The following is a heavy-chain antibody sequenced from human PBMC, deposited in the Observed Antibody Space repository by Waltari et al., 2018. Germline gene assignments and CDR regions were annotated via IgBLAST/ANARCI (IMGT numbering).Heavy chain of an antibody. CDR2: IYHSGST. CDR1: GYSISSGYY. Sequence: QVQLQESGPGLVKPSETLSLTCAVSGYSISSGYYWGWIRQPPGKGLEWIGSIYHSGSTYYNPYLKSRVTISVDTSKNQFSLKLSSVTAADTAVYYCARQTCGGGSCYSPFDPWGQGTLVTVSS. J-gene: IGHJ5*02. D-gene: IGHD2-15*01. V-gene: IGHV4-38-2*01. CDR3: ARQTCGGGSCYSPFDP.